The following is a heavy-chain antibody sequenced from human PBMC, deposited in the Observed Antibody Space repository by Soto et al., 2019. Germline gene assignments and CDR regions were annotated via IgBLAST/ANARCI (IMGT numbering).Heavy chain of an antibody. CDR3: ARGHSGSYPMKYFQH. CDR2: IKQDGSEK. CDR1: GFTFSSYW. V-gene: IGHV3-7*01. D-gene: IGHD1-26*01. Sequence: EVQLVESGGGLVQPGGSLRLSCAASGFTFSSYWMSWVRQAPGKGLEWVANIKQDGSEKYYVDSVKGRFTISRDNAKNSLYLQMNSLRAEDTAVYYCARGHSGSYPMKYFQHWGQGTLVTVSS. J-gene: IGHJ1*01.